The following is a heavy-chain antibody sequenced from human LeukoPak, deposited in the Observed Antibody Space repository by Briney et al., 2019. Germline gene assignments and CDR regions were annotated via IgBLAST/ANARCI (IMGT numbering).Heavy chain of an antibody. D-gene: IGHD2-8*02. CDR3: TTNTGDD. CDR1: GFTFSSCS. CDR2: ISGSSGYI. Sequence: GGSLRLSCAASGFTFSSCSMNWVRQAPGKGLEWVSSISGSSGYIYYADSLKGRFTISRDNAKNSLYLEMNSLRAEDTALYYCTTNTGDDWGQGTLVTVSS. J-gene: IGHJ4*02. V-gene: IGHV3-21*01.